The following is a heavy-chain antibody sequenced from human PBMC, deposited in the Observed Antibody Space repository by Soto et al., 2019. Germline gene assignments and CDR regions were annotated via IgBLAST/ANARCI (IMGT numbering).Heavy chain of an antibody. CDR2: ISAYHGHT. CDR3: ATGDGEWFDP. CDR1: GYTFTSYG. J-gene: IGHJ5*02. Sequence: ASVKVSCKASGYTFTSYGISWVRQAPGQGLEWMGWISAYHGHTNYSQKLQGRVTMTTHTSTSTAYMEMRSLRSDDTAVYYCATGDGEWFDPWGQGTLVTVSS. V-gene: IGHV1-18*01. D-gene: IGHD1-26*01.